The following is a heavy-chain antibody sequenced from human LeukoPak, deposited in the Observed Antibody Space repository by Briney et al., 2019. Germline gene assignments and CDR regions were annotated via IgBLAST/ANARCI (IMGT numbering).Heavy chain of an antibody. CDR1: GFTFSSYS. V-gene: IGHV3-21*01. J-gene: IGHJ6*03. CDR2: ISGSSGYI. D-gene: IGHD2-2*01. Sequence: GGYLRLSCAASGFTFSSYSMNWVRQAPGKGLEWVSSISGSSGYIYYADSVKGRLTISRDNAKNSLYLQMNSLRAEDTAVYYRARELVVPAALSYYYYYYMDVWGKGTTVTVSS. CDR3: ARELVVPAALSYYYYYYMDV.